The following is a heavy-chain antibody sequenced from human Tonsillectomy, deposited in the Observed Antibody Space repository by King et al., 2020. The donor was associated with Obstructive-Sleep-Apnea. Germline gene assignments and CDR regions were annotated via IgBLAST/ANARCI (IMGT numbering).Heavy chain of an antibody. D-gene: IGHD5-24*01. J-gene: IGHJ4*02. CDR2: ISYSGST. CDR3: ARDRVGRDGYNRFDY. Sequence: VQLQESGPGLVKPSETLSLTCTVSGGSINSYYWSWIRQTPGKGLEWIGYISYSGSTNYNPSLTSRVTISVDTSKNQFSLKLSSVTAADTAVYYCARDRVGRDGYNRFDYWGQGTLVTVSS. CDR1: GGSINSYY. V-gene: IGHV4-59*01.